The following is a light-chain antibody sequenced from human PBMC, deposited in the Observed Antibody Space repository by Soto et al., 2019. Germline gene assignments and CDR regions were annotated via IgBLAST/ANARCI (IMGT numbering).Light chain of an antibody. CDR2: GAS. Sequence: VLTQSPATPSVHPGERATFSCRASQSVGTNFAWYQQKPGQAPRLLIFGASGRATGIPERFSGSGSGTDFSLTISSLEAEDAAVYYCQQYGSSLLTFGGGTKVDIK. CDR3: QQYGSSLLT. CDR1: QSVGTN. V-gene: IGKV3-20*01. J-gene: IGKJ4*01.